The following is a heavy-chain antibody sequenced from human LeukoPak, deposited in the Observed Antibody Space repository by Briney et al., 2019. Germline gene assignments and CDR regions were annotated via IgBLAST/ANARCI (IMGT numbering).Heavy chain of an antibody. J-gene: IGHJ6*03. V-gene: IGHV1-2*02. CDR1: GYTFTGYY. CDR2: INPNSGGT. D-gene: IGHD6-13*01. Sequence: GASVKVSCKASGYTFTGYYMHWVRQAPGQGLEWMGWINPNSGGTNYAQKFQGRVTMTRDTSISTAYMELSRLRSDDTAVYYCARANVGYSSSWLTLHLSYYYMDVWGKGTTVTVS. CDR3: ARANVGYSSSWLTLHLSYYYMDV.